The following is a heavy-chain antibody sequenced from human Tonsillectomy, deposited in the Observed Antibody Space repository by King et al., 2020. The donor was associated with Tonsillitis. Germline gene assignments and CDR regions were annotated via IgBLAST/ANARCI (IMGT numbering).Heavy chain of an antibody. Sequence: TLKESGPALVKPTQTLTLTCTFSGFSLSTSGMSVSWIRQPPGKALEWLARIDWDDDKYYTTSLKTRLTISKDTSKNQVVLTMTNMDPVDTATYYCARSTYYSDSSGYLGKSEYFQDWGQGTLVTVSS. V-gene: IGHV2-70*11. CDR1: GFSLSTSGMS. CDR3: ARSTYYSDSSGYLGKSEYFQD. CDR2: IDWDDDK. J-gene: IGHJ1*01. D-gene: IGHD3-22*01.